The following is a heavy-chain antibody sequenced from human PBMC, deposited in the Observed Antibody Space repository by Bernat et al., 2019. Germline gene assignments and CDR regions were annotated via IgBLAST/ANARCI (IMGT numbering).Heavy chain of an antibody. J-gene: IGHJ2*01. Sequence: EVQLVESGGGLVKPGGSLRLSCAASGFTFSNAWMSWVRQAPGKGLVWVGRIKSKTDGGTTDYAAPVKGRFTISRDESGNTLYLKMNNLKTEDTAVYYCTTGTAHNNGWYFDLWGRGTLVTVSS. CDR3: TTGTAHNNGWYFDL. D-gene: IGHD1-1*01. CDR1: GFTFSNAW. V-gene: IGHV3-15*01. CDR2: IKSKTDGGTT.